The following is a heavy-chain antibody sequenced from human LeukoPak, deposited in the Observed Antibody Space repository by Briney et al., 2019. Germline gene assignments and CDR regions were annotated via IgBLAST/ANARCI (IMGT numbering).Heavy chain of an antibody. CDR2: MNPNSGNT. Sequence: ASVKVSCKASGYTFTSYDINWVRQATGQGLEWMGWMNPNSGNTGYAQKFQGRVTMTRNTSISTAYMELSSLRSEDTAVYYCAKLTTGRGSYYFDYWGQGTLVTVSS. D-gene: IGHD1-1*01. CDR1: GYTFTSYD. CDR3: AKLTTGRGSYYFDY. J-gene: IGHJ4*02. V-gene: IGHV1-8*01.